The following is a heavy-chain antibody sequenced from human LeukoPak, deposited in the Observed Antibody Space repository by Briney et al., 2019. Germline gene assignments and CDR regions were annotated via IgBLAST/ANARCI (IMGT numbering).Heavy chain of an antibody. CDR1: GFTFSTYG. Sequence: QTGGSLRLSCAASGFTFSTYGMHWVRQAPGKGLEWVAVEWYDGSNIHYVDSVKGRFTISRDNSKSTLYLQMNSLTAEDTAVYYCARGGYSGTYYFDYWGQGTLVTVSS. CDR3: ARGGYSGTYYFDY. V-gene: IGHV3-33*01. CDR2: EWYDGSNI. J-gene: IGHJ4*02. D-gene: IGHD1-26*01.